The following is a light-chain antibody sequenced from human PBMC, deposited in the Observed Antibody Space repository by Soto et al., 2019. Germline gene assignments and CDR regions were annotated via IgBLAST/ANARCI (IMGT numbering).Light chain of an antibody. Sequence: QSVPTQPPSASGTPGQRVTISCSGSSSNIGSNTVNWYQQLPGTAPKLLIYNNNQRPSGVPDRFSGSKSGTSASLAISGLQSEDEADYYCAAWDDSLNGLVFGTGTQLTVL. V-gene: IGLV1-44*01. J-gene: IGLJ7*01. CDR3: AAWDDSLNGLV. CDR1: SSNIGSNT. CDR2: NNN.